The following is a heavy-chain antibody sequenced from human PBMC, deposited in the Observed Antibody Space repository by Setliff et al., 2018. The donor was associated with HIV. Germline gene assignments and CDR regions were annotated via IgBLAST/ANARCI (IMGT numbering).Heavy chain of an antibody. Sequence: SETLSLTCTVSGGSISSYYWSWIRQPPGKGLEWIGYIYTSGNTYYNPSLKSRVSISVDRSKNHFSLRLSSVTAADTAVYYCARGGSRGSWYWDYWGQGTLVTVSS. J-gene: IGHJ4*02. V-gene: IGHV4-4*09. CDR3: ARGGSRGSWYWDY. D-gene: IGHD6-13*01. CDR2: IYTSGNT. CDR1: GGSISSYY.